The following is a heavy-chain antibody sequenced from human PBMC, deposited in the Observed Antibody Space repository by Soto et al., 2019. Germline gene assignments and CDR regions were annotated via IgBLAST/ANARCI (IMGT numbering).Heavy chain of an antibody. V-gene: IGHV1-8*01. CDR3: ASTYYDFWSGNYGMDV. D-gene: IGHD3-3*01. Sequence: GASVKVSCKASGYTFTSYDINWVRQATGQGLEWMGWMNPNSGNTGYAQKFQGRVTMTRNTSISTAYMELSSLRSEDTAVYYCASTYYDFWSGNYGMDVWGQGXTVTVYS. J-gene: IGHJ6*02. CDR1: GYTFTSYD. CDR2: MNPNSGNT.